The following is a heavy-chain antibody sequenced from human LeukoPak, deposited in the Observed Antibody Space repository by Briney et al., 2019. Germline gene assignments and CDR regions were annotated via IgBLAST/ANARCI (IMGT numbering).Heavy chain of an antibody. J-gene: IGHJ4*02. CDR2: IYYSGGT. Sequence: PSETLSLTCSVSGASISSYYWSWIRQPPGRGLEWIGYIYYSGGTNYNPSLKSRVTISLDTSKNQFSLKVSSVTAADTAVYYCATEQSGIFDYWGQGTLVTVSS. D-gene: IGHD4-11*01. CDR1: GASISSYY. V-gene: IGHV4-59*01. CDR3: ATEQSGIFDY.